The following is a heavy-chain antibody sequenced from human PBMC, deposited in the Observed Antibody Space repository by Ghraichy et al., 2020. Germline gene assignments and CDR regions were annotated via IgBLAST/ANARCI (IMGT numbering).Heavy chain of an antibody. V-gene: IGHV3-64D*06. CDR2: IDNNGGTT. CDR1: GFTFSSYT. Sequence: GGSLRLSCSASGFTFSSYTMHWVRQAPGKGLEYVSKIDNNGGTTYYADSVKGRFTISRDNSQNTLYLHMSSLRAEDTAVYYCGAAYTSGRDYWGQGTLVTVSS. D-gene: IGHD6-19*01. CDR3: GAAYTSGRDY. J-gene: IGHJ4*02.